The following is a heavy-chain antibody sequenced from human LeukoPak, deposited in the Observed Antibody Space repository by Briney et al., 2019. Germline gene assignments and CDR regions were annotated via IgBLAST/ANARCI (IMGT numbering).Heavy chain of an antibody. CDR3: ARDLLRVNDDAFDI. J-gene: IGHJ3*02. Sequence: PGGSLRLSCAASGFTFSSYSMNWVRQAPGKGLELVSSISSNSSYIYYADSVKGRFTISRDNAKNSLYLQMNSLRAEDTAVYYCARDLLRVNDDAFDIWGQGTMVTVSS. CDR2: ISSNSSYI. CDR1: GFTFSSYS. D-gene: IGHD5/OR15-5a*01. V-gene: IGHV3-21*01.